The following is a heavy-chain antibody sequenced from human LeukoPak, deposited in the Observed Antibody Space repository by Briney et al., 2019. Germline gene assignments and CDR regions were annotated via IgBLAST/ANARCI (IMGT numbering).Heavy chain of an antibody. V-gene: IGHV3-23*01. D-gene: IGHD3-22*01. Sequence: PGGSLRLSCAASGFTFSTYAMSWVRQAPGKGLEWVSSVSASGGSTYYADSVKGRFTISRDNSKNTLYLQMTSLRADDTAVYYCAKDEGDYDSSHFFYNWGQGTLVTVSS. CDR1: GFTFSTYA. CDR2: VSASGGST. J-gene: IGHJ4*02. CDR3: AKDEGDYDSSHFFYN.